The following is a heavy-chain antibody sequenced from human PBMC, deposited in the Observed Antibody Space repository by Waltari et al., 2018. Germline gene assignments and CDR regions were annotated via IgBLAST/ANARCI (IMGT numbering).Heavy chain of an antibody. J-gene: IGHJ2*01. Sequence: EVELEESGGGLIQPGGSLRLACAASGFTVSTNYMRWVRQPPGKGREWVSLISTCDITYYSDSVRGRFTISRDNSKNTLYLQMNSLRAEDTAVYYCARLKGPLYCSSGSTPPWHFDLWGRGTLVSVSS. D-gene: IGHD2-15*01. CDR3: ARLKGPLYCSSGSTPPWHFDL. CDR1: GFTVSTNY. V-gene: IGHV3-66*03. CDR2: ISTCDIT.